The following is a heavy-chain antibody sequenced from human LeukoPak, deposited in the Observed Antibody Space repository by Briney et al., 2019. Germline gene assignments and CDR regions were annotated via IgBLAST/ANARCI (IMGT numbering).Heavy chain of an antibody. CDR3: ARDLVWFGEPKGYYNYMDV. Sequence: GGSLRLSCAASGFTFSTYAMHWVRQAPGKGLEWVSGISWNSGSIGYADSVKGRFTISRDNAKNSLYLQMNTLRAEDTAVYYCARDLVWFGEPKGYYNYMDVWGKGTTVTVSS. J-gene: IGHJ6*03. CDR1: GFTFSTYA. CDR2: ISWNSGSI. D-gene: IGHD3-10*01. V-gene: IGHV3-9*01.